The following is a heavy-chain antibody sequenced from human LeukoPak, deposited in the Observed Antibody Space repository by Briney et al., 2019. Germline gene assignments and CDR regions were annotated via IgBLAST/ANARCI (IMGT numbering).Heavy chain of an antibody. Sequence: GGSLRLSCAASGFTFSSYSMNWVRQAPGKGLEWVSSIGSSSSYIYYADSVKGRFTTSRDNAKNSLSLQMNSLRAEDTAVYYCAREKVKEFDYWGQGTLVTVSS. D-gene: IGHD3-22*01. V-gene: IGHV3-21*01. CDR3: AREKVKEFDY. CDR2: IGSSSSYI. J-gene: IGHJ4*02. CDR1: GFTFSSYS.